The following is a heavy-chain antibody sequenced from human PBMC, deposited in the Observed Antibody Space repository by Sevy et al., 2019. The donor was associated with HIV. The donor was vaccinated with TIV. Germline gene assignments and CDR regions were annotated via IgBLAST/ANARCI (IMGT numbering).Heavy chain of an antibody. Sequence: ASVKVSCMASGYTFTGYYMHWVRQAPGQGLQWMGWINPDSGGPNYATKFQGRVTLTRDTSISTAYMELSRLKSDDTAVYYCVRDDRDGYFEYWGQGTLVTVSS. J-gene: IGHJ4*02. CDR2: INPDSGGP. CDR3: VRDDRDGYFEY. V-gene: IGHV1-2*02. CDR1: GYTFTGYY.